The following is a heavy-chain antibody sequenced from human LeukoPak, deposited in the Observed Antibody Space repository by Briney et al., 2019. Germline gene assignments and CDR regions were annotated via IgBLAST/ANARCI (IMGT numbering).Heavy chain of an antibody. CDR2: IIPILGTA. V-gene: IGHV1-69*13. D-gene: IGHD3-10*01. CDR1: GGTFSSYA. CDR3: ATTGQHYYGSGSYYSY. Sequence: SVKVSCKASGGTFSSYAISWVRQAPGQGLEWMGGIIPILGTANYAQKFQGRVTITADESTSTAYMELSSLRSEDTAVYYCATTGQHYYGSGSYYSYWGQGTLVTISS. J-gene: IGHJ4*02.